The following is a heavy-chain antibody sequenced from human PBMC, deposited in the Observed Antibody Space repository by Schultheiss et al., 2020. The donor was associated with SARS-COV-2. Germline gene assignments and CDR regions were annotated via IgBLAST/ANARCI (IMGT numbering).Heavy chain of an antibody. V-gene: IGHV4-59*12. CDR1: GGSISGNY. J-gene: IGHJ4*02. CDR3: ARGLEAGIY. D-gene: IGHD1-14*01. CDR2: VYNSGTT. Sequence: SETLSLTCTVSGGSISGNYWSWIRQPPGKGLEWIGCVYNSGTTNYSPSLESRVTMSVDMSKNHFSLNLSSVTAADTAVYYCARGLEAGIYWGQGTLVTVSS.